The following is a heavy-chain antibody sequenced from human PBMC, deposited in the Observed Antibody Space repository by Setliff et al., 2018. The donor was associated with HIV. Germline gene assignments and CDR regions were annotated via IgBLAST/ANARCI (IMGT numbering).Heavy chain of an antibody. J-gene: IGHJ5*02. D-gene: IGHD3-10*01. Sequence: NPSETLSLTCTVSGGSISSYCWNWIRQPPGRGLEWIGYIFTSGSTKYNPSLQSRVTMSIDTSKNQFSLKLTSVTAADTAVYYCARRIDNSGSFPDKNWFDTWGQGSLVTVSS. CDR3: ARRIDNSGSFPDKNWFDT. CDR1: GGSISSYC. CDR2: IFTSGST. V-gene: IGHV4-4*09.